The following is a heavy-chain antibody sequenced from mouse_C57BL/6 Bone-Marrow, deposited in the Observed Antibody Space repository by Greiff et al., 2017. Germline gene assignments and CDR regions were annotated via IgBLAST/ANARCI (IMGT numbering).Heavy chain of an antibody. CDR1: GYTFTDYE. Sequence: VQLQQSGAELVRPGASVTLSCKASGYTFTDYEMHWVKQTPVHGLEWIGAIDPETGGTAYNQKFKGKAILTADKSSSTAYMELRSLTSEDSAVYYCTRSPYYDGSNDWYFDGWGTGTTVTVSS. CDR3: TRSPYYDGSNDWYFDG. D-gene: IGHD1-1*01. J-gene: IGHJ1*03. V-gene: IGHV1-15*01. CDR2: IDPETGGT.